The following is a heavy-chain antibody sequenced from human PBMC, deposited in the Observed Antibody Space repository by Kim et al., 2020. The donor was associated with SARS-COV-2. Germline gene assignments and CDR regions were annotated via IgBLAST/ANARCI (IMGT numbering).Heavy chain of an antibody. Sequence: ASVKVSCKASGYTFTSYGISWVRQAPGQGLEWMGWISAYNGNTNYAQKLQGRVTMTTDTSTSTAYMELRSLRSDDTAVYYCAGGGYYDSSGYQDYYYYGMDVWGQGTTVTVSS. J-gene: IGHJ6*02. CDR1: GYTFTSYG. CDR3: AGGGYYDSSGYQDYYYYGMDV. V-gene: IGHV1-18*04. D-gene: IGHD3-22*01. CDR2: ISAYNGNT.